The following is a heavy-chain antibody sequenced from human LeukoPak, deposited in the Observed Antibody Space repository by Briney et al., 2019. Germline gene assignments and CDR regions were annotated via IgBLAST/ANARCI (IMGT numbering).Heavy chain of an antibody. CDR2: IYYTGGT. CDR3: ARHGGTRITLVEVYYFDY. V-gene: IGHV4-39*01. CDR1: GGSITSSSYY. D-gene: IGHD4-11*01. Sequence: SETLSLTCSVSGGSITSSSYYWGWIRQPPEKGLEWIGSIYYTGGTNYSPSLKSRVTMFVDTSKNQFSLKLSSVTAADTAVYYCARHGGTRITLVEVYYFDYWGQGNLVTVSS. J-gene: IGHJ4*02.